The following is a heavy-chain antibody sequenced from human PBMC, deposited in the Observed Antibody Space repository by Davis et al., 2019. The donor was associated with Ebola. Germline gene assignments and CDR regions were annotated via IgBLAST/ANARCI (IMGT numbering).Heavy chain of an antibody. CDR1: GYTFTSYA. CDR3: ARVPWATLAGWFDP. J-gene: IGHJ5*02. D-gene: IGHD1-26*01. V-gene: IGHV1-69*13. Sequence: SVKVSCKASGYTFTSYAMNWVRQAPGQGLEWMGGIIPMLQTTNYAQKFQGRVTITADESTSTAYMELSSLRSEDTAVYYCARVPWATLAGWFDPWGQGTLVTVSS. CDR2: IIPMLQTT.